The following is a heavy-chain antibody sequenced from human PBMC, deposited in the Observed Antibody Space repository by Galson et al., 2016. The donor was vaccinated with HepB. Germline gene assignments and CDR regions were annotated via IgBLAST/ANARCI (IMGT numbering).Heavy chain of an antibody. J-gene: IGHJ2*01. CDR1: GFTVSSNY. CDR3: AKNNGWYGKGYVDH. CDR2: IYSGGST. D-gene: IGHD6-19*01. V-gene: IGHV3-66*01. Sequence: SLRLSCAASGFTVSSNYMSWVRQAPGKGLEWVSVIYSGGSTYYADPVKGRFTISRDNSKNTLYLQMNSLRAEDTAVYYCAKNNGWYGKGYVDHWGRGILVTVSS.